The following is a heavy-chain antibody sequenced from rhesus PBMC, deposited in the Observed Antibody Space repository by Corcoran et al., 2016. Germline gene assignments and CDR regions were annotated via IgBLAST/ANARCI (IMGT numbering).Heavy chain of an antibody. CDR1: GFSLTTSGMG. CDR3: ARGVGTVYNGFDV. V-gene: IGHV2-174*01. CDR2: IYWDDDK. J-gene: IGHJ5-1*01. Sequence: QVTLKESGPALVKPTQTLTLTCTFSGFSLTTSGMGVGWIRQPTGKTLEWLALIYWDDDKRYSTSLKSRLTISKDTAKSQVVLTMTNMDPVDTATYYCARGVGTVYNGFDVWGPGVLVTVSS. D-gene: IGHD5-24*01.